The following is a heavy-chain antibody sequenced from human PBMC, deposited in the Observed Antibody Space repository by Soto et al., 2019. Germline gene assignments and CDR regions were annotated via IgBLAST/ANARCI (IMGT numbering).Heavy chain of an antibody. V-gene: IGHV1-18*01. J-gene: IGHJ4*02. CDR2: ISAYNGNT. CDR3: ASHRAGIGNSGYGY. Sequence: GASVKVSCKASGYTFTSYGISWVRQAPGQGLEWMGWISAYNGNTNYAQNLQGRVTMTTDTSTSTAYMELRSLRSDDTAVYYCASHRAGIGNSGYGYWGQGTLVTVSS. D-gene: IGHD5-12*01. CDR1: GYTFTSYG.